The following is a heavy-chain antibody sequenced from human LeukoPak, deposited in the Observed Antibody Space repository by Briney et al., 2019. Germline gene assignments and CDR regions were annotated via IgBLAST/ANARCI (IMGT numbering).Heavy chain of an antibody. CDR1: GYTFTCYY. J-gene: IGHJ6*03. CDR3: ASTMVRGVIYYYYMDV. Sequence: ASVKVSCKASGYTFTCYYMHWVRQAPGQGLEWMGIINPSGGSTSYAQKFQGRVTMTRDTSTSTVYMELSSLRSEDTAVYYCASTMVRGVIYYYYMDVWGKGTTVTVSS. D-gene: IGHD3-10*01. CDR2: INPSGGST. V-gene: IGHV1-46*01.